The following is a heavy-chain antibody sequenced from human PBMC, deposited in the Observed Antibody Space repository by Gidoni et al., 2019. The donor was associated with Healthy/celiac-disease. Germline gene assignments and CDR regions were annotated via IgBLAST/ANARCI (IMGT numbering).Heavy chain of an antibody. CDR2: IYHSGST. Sequence: QLQLQESGSVLVKPSQTLSLTCAVSGGSITSGGYSWNWIRQPPGKDLEWIGYIYHSGSTYYNPSLKSRVTISVDRSKNQFSLKMSSVTAADTALYYCAREREAPGYMDVWGEGTTVTVSS. CDR1: GGSITSGGYS. CDR3: AREREAPGYMDV. J-gene: IGHJ6*03. D-gene: IGHD1-26*01. V-gene: IGHV4-30-2*01.